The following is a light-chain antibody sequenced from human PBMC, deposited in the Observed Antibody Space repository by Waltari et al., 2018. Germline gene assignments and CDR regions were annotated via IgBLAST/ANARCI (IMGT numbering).Light chain of an antibody. V-gene: IGLV1-44*01. Sequence: QSVLTQPPSASGTPGQGFTISCSGSSPNIGRNTVSWYQQFPGTAPQLLMHTDNQRPSGVPDRFSGSKSGTSASLAISGLQFEDEAQYFCATWDDSLNGRVFGGGTKVTVL. J-gene: IGLJ3*02. CDR1: SPNIGRNT. CDR3: ATWDDSLNGRV. CDR2: TDN.